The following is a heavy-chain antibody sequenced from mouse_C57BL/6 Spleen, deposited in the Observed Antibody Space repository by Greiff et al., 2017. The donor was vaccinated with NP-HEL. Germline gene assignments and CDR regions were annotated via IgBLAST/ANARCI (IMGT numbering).Heavy chain of an antibody. Sequence: QVQLQQSGAELVKPGASVKLSCKASGYTFTSYWMHWVKQRPGQGLEWIGMIYPNSGSTNYNEKFKSKATLTADKSSSTAYMQLSSLTSEDAAVYYGARAYYGSFDYWGQGTTLPVSS. D-gene: IGHD1-1*01. CDR2: IYPNSGST. CDR3: ARAYYGSFDY. CDR1: GYTFTSYW. J-gene: IGHJ2*01. V-gene: IGHV1-64*01.